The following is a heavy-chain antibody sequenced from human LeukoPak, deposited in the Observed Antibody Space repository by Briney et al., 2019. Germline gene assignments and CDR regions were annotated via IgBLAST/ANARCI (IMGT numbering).Heavy chain of an antibody. D-gene: IGHD6-19*01. V-gene: IGHV1-2*02. CDR1: GYTYTGYY. J-gene: IGHJ4*02. CDR3: ARVLGSGWYPYFDY. CDR2: INPNSGGT. Sequence: ASVKVSGKASGYTYTGYYIHWVRQAPGQGLEWMGWINPNSGGTNYAQKFQGRVTMTRDTSISTAYMELSRLRSDDTAVYYCARVLGSGWYPYFDYWGQGTLVTVSS.